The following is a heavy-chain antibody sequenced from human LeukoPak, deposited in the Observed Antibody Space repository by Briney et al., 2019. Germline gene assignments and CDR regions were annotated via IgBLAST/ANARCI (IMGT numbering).Heavy chain of an antibody. J-gene: IGHJ4*02. V-gene: IGHV3-30*18. CDR3: AKQRDGYNYDFDY. CDR2: ISYDGSNK. Sequence: GGSLRLSCAASGFTFSNYGIHWVRQAPGKGLEWVAVISYDGSNKFYADSVKGRFTISRDNSKNTLYLQMNSLRAEDTAVYYCAKQRDGYNYDFDYWGQGTLVTVSS. CDR1: GFTFSNYG. D-gene: IGHD5-24*01.